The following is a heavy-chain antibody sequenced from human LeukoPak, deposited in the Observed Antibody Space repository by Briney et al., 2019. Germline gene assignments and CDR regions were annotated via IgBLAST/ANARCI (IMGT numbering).Heavy chain of an antibody. CDR2: IIPILGIA. D-gene: IGHD1-1*01. CDR1: GGTFSSYA. CDR3: AREEAGTTDGGYYYYYYGMDV. Sequence: SVKVSCKASGGTFSSYAISWVRQAPAQGLEWMGRIIPILGIANYAQKFQGRVTITADKSTSTAYMELSSLRSEDTAVYYCAREEAGTTDGGYYYYYYGMDVWGQGTTVTVSS. J-gene: IGHJ6*02. V-gene: IGHV1-69*04.